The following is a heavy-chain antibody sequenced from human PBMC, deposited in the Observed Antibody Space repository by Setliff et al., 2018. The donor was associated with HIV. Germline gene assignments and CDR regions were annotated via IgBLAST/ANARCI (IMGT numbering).Heavy chain of an antibody. D-gene: IGHD6-13*01. CDR1: GYSFSNGYY. J-gene: IGHJ4*02. CDR2: IYHSGST. CDR3: AGRIATAAYYFDY. Sequence: PSETLSLTCAVFGYSFSNGYYWGWIRQPPGKGPEWIGSIYHSGSTYYNPSLKSRVSISVDTSKNQFSLELRSVTAADTAVYYCAGRIATAAYYFDYWGRGTLVTVS. V-gene: IGHV4-38-2*01.